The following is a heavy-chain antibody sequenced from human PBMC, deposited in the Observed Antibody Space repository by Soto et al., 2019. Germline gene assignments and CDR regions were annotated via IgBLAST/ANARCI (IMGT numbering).Heavy chain of an antibody. CDR1: GFTFNSYA. Sequence: GGSLRPSCSASGFTFNSYAMHWVRQAPGKGLEFVSAISSYGADTYCADSVKGRFAISRDNSKNTLYLQMSSLRAEDTALYYCVKEGYMRSDWYGQFDYWGQGALVTVSS. D-gene: IGHD6-19*01. CDR2: ISSYGADT. J-gene: IGHJ4*02. V-gene: IGHV3-64D*06. CDR3: VKEGYMRSDWYGQFDY.